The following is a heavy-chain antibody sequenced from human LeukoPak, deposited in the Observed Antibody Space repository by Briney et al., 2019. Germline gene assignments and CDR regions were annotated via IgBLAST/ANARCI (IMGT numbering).Heavy chain of an antibody. CDR3: ARGPRTFSSTKPKKTLFDY. Sequence: PSETLSLTCAVYGGSFSGYYWSWIRQPPGKGLEWIGEINHSGSTNYNPSLKSRVAISVDTSKNQFSLKLSSVTAADTAVYYYARGPRTFSSTKPKKTLFDYWGQGTLVTVSS. CDR1: GGSFSGYY. J-gene: IGHJ4*02. D-gene: IGHD2-2*01. V-gene: IGHV4-34*01. CDR2: INHSGST.